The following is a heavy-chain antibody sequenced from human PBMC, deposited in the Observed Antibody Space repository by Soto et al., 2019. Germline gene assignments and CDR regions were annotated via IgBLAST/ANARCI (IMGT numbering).Heavy chain of an antibody. V-gene: IGHV3-30*18. CDR3: AKDLYSGSYFPDY. CDR1: GFTFSNYD. D-gene: IGHD1-26*01. Sequence: QVQLVESGGGVAQPGRSLRLSCAASGFTFSNYDIHWVRQAPGKGLEWVAVISYDGRNKYYADSVKGRFTISRDNSKNTLYLQMNSLRTEDTAVYYCAKDLYSGSYFPDYWGQGTLVTVSS. CDR2: ISYDGRNK. J-gene: IGHJ4*02.